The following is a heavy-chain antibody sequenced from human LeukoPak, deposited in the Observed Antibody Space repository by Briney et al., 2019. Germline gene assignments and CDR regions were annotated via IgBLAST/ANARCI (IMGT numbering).Heavy chain of an antibody. CDR2: INRSGST. D-gene: IGHD3-22*01. J-gene: IGHJ5*02. CDR3: ARARTDSSGWWFDP. V-gene: IGHV4-34*01. CDR1: GGSFSGYY. Sequence: PSETLSLTCAVYGGSFSGYYWSWIRQPPGKGLEWIGEINRSGSTNYNPSLKSRVTISVDTSKNQFSLKLSSVTAADTAVYYCARARTDSSGWWFDPWGQGTLVTVSS.